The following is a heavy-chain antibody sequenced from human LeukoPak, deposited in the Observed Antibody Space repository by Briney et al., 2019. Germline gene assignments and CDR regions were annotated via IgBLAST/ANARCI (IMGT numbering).Heavy chain of an antibody. CDR1: GFTFGDHT. J-gene: IGHJ4*02. CDR3: ARDNVRGLDY. CDR2: IIRSGSTT. Sequence: GGSLRLSCVGSGFTFGDHTMNWVRQAPGKGLEWVSAIIRSGSTTYYADSVKGRFTISRDNSVNTLYLWMNNLRVEDTAIYYCARDNVRGLDYWGQGTLVTVSS. V-gene: IGHV3-23*01.